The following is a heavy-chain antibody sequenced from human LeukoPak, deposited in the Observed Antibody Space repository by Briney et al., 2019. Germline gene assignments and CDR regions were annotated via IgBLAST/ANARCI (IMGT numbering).Heavy chain of an antibody. J-gene: IGHJ4*02. CDR1: GGSFSTYY. CDR2: IFYSGST. V-gene: IGHV4-39*01. CDR3: ARQMNTVTADY. Sequence: PSETLSLTCAVSGGSFSTYYWGWIRQPPGKGLEWIGSIFYSGSTYYNPSLNSRVTISIDTSKNQFSLRLSSVTAADTAVYYCARQMNTVTADYWGQGTLVTVSS. D-gene: IGHD4-17*01.